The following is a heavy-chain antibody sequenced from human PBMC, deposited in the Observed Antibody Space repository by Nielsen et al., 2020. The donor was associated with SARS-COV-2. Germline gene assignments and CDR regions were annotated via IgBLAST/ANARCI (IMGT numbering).Heavy chain of an antibody. CDR1: GSTFAHPI. CDR3: KHYYDMDV. Sequence: GGSLRPSFPPSGSTFAHPIIHWARPASRNGLEWVGRIRSKTNNYETSYAASVKGRFIISRDEPKNMAYLQMNSRKTDDAAVYYCKHYYDMDVWGQGTAVTVSS. CDR2: IRSKTNNYET. J-gene: IGHJ6*02. V-gene: IGHV3-73*01.